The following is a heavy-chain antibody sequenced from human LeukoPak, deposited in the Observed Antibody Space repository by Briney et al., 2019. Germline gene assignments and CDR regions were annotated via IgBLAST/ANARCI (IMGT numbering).Heavy chain of an antibody. CDR1: GGSFSGYY. CDR3: ARGAPSGYFDY. J-gene: IGHJ4*02. Sequence: SETLSLTCAVSGGSFSGYYWSWIRQPPGKGLEWIGEINHSGSTNYNPSLKSRVTISVDTSKNQFSLKLSSVTAADTAVYYCARGAPSGYFDYWGQGTLVNVSS. V-gene: IGHV4-34*01. CDR2: INHSGST.